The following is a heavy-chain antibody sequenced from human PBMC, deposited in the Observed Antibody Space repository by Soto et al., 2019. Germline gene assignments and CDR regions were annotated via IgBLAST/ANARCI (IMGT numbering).Heavy chain of an antibody. D-gene: IGHD3-22*01. V-gene: IGHV3-33*01. Sequence: PGGSLRLSCAASGFTFSSYGMHWVRQAPGKGLEWVAVIWYDGSNKYYADSVKGRFTISRDNSKNTLYLQMNSLRAEDTAVYYCARDCPREHYYDSSGYYYGYFDYWGQGTLVTVSS. CDR2: IWYDGSNK. J-gene: IGHJ4*02. CDR3: ARDCPREHYYDSSGYYYGYFDY. CDR1: GFTFSSYG.